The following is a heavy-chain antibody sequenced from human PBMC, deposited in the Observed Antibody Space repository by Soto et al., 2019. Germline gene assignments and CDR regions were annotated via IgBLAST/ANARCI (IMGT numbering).Heavy chain of an antibody. Sequence: QVQLVQSGAEVKKPGSSVKVSCKASGGTFSSYAISWVRQAPGQGLEWMGGIIPIFGTANYAQKFQGRVTITADESTSTACMELSSLRSEATAVYYCARLGCGGDCYSDWYFDLWGRGTLVTVSS. V-gene: IGHV1-69*12. CDR1: GGTFSSYA. CDR3: ARLGCGGDCYSDWYFDL. D-gene: IGHD2-21*02. J-gene: IGHJ2*01. CDR2: IIPIFGTA.